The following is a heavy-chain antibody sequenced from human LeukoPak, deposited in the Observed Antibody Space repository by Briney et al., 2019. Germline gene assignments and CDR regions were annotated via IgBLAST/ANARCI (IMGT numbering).Heavy chain of an antibody. CDR2: INHSGST. CDR1: GGSFSGYY. CDR3: ARGPLIVVVPAALPSMDV. D-gene: IGHD2-2*01. J-gene: IGHJ6*02. V-gene: IGHV4-34*01. Sequence: SETLSLTCAVYGGSFSGYYWSWIRQPPGKGLEWIGEINHSGSTNYNPPLKSRVTISVDTSKNQFSLKLSSVTAADTAVYYCARGPLIVVVPAALPSMDVWGQGTTVTVSS.